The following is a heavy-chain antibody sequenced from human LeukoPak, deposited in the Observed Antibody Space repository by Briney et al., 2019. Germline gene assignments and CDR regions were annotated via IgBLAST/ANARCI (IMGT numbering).Heavy chain of an antibody. Sequence: SETLSLTCAVYGGSFSGCYWSWIRQPPGKGLEWIGEINHSGSTNYNPSLKSRVTISVDTSKNQFSLKLSSVTAADTAVYYCARGGQRTYYYDSSGYYFHYWGQGTLVTVSS. D-gene: IGHD3-22*01. CDR3: ARGGQRTYYYDSSGYYFHY. J-gene: IGHJ4*02. CDR2: INHSGST. CDR1: GGSFSGCY. V-gene: IGHV4-34*01.